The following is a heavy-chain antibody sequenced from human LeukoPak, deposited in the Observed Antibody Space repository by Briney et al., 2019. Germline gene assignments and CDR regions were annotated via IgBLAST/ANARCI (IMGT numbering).Heavy chain of an antibody. CDR3: VRRQYNSDFDFWSGFDY. V-gene: IGHV2-5*02. CDR1: GFSIGTRGVG. J-gene: IGHJ4*01. CDR2: IYWDEDI. Sequence: SGPTLVKPTQTLTLTYTLSGFSIGTRGVGGGWIRQPPGKALEWLALIYWDEDIRYSPSLKNRLTITKDTSKNQVLLTMTNMDPVDTATYYCVRRQYNSDFDFWSGFDYWGHGTLVTVSS. D-gene: IGHD3-3*01.